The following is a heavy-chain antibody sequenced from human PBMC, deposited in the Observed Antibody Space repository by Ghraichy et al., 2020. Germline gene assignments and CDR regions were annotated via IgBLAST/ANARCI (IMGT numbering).Heavy chain of an antibody. CDR1: GDSISSETSY. CDR3: ARMLVKWNDRLYYDYYGLDV. Sequence: SETLSLTCSVSGDSISSETSYWDWIRQPPGKGLEWIGSVYYTGIRHYNPSLTSRLTISVDTSRNQFSLKLTSVTAADTAVYYCARMLVKWNDRLYYDYYGLDVWGQGSTVTVSS. D-gene: IGHD1-20*01. J-gene: IGHJ6*02. CDR2: VYYTGIR. V-gene: IGHV4-39*07.